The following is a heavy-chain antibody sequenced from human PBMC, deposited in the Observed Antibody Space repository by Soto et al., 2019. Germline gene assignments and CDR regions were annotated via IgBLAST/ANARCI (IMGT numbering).Heavy chain of an antibody. D-gene: IGHD3-10*01. CDR1: GYTFTSYG. Sequence: QVQLVQSGAEVKKPGASVKVSCKASGYTFTSYGISWVRQAPGQGLEWMGWISTYNGNTKYAQKLQGKVTMTTDMSMSTAYMELTSLRSDHTSAFYVAREMVHGVETDYWGQGTLVNVSS. CDR2: ISTYNGNT. J-gene: IGHJ4*02. CDR3: AREMVHGVETDY. V-gene: IGHV1-18*01.